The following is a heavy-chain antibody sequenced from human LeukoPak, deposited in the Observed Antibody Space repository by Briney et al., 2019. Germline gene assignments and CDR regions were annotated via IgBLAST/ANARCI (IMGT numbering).Heavy chain of an antibody. J-gene: IGHJ6*03. CDR1: GYTFTSYA. V-gene: IGHV7-4-1*02. CDR3: ARDVWYSGSKRLIPYMDV. CDR2: INTNTGNP. D-gene: IGHD1-26*01. Sequence: ASVKVSCKASGYTFTSYAMNWVRQAPGQGLEWMGWINTNTGNPTYAQGFTGRFVFSLDASVSTAYLQISSLKAEDTAVYYCARDVWYSGSKRLIPYMDVWGKGTTVTVSS.